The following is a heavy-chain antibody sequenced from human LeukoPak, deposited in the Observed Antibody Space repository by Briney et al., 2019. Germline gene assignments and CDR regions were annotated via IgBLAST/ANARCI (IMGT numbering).Heavy chain of an antibody. CDR2: INPNSGGT. V-gene: IGHV1-2*02. D-gene: IGHD7-27*01. J-gene: IGHJ4*02. CDR3: ASEGLATGDLLIFDY. Sequence: ASVKVSCKASGYTFTGYYMHWVRQAPGQGLEWMGWINPNSGGTNYAQKFQGGVTMTRDTSISTAYMELSRLRSDDTAVYYCASEGLATGDLLIFDYWGQGTLVTVSS. CDR1: GYTFTGYY.